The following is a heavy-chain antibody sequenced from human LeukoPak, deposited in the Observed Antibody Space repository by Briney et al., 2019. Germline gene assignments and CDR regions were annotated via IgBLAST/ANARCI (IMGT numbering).Heavy chain of an antibody. CDR3: ARGSGWFYFDY. CDR2: ISGSGGST. D-gene: IGHD6-19*01. J-gene: IGHJ4*02. Sequence: GGSLRLSCAASGFTFSSYAMSWVRQAPGKGLEWVSGISGSGGSTYYADSVKGRFTISRDNAKNTLYLQMNSLRAEDTAVYYCARGSGWFYFDYWGQGTLVTVSS. CDR1: GFTFSSYA. V-gene: IGHV3-23*01.